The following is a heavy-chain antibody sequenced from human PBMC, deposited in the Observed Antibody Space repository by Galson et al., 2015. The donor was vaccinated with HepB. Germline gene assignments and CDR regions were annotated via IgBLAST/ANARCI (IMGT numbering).Heavy chain of an antibody. CDR2: IRSKAHNYAT. Sequence: SLRLSCAASGFTFSGSAIRWVRQASGKGPVWVGRIRSKAHNYATSYVPSLKGRFTISRDDSKNMAYLHMKSLKTEDTAVCYCIRLGDLSGYSSRWGQGTLVTVSS. V-gene: IGHV3-73*01. D-gene: IGHD6-13*01. CDR1: GFTFSGSA. CDR3: IRLGDLSGYSSR. J-gene: IGHJ4*02.